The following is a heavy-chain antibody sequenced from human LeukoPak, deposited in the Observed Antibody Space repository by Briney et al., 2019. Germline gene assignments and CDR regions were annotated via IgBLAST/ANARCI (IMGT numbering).Heavy chain of an antibody. D-gene: IGHD3-9*01. J-gene: IGHJ4*02. CDR3: AKDSYIRYFDWLGD. Sequence: GGSLRLSCAASGFIFSSYSMNWVRQAPGKGLEWVSAISGSGGSTYYADSVKGRFTISRDNSKNTLYLQMNSLRAEDTAVYYCAKDSYIRYFDWLGDWGQGTLVTVSS. V-gene: IGHV3-23*01. CDR2: ISGSGGST. CDR1: GFIFSSYS.